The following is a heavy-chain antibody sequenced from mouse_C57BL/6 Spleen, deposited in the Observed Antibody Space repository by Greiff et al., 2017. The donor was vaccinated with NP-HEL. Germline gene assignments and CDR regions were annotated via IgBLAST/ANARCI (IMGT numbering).Heavy chain of an antibody. Sequence: VQLQQSGAELVKPGASVKISCKASGYAFSSYWMNWVKQRPGKGLEWIGQIYPGDGDTNYNGKFKGKATLTADKSSSTAYMQLSSLTSEDSAVYFCARSPYDYDNYAMDYWGQGTSVTVSS. J-gene: IGHJ4*01. V-gene: IGHV1-80*01. CDR1: GYAFSSYW. CDR2: IYPGDGDT. D-gene: IGHD2-4*01. CDR3: ARSPYDYDNYAMDY.